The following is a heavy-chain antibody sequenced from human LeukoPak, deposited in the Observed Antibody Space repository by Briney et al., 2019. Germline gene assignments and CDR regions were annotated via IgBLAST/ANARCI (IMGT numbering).Heavy chain of an antibody. CDR3: VKVYYYMDV. J-gene: IGHJ6*03. Sequence: PWGSLRLSCAASGFTFSTYAMSWVRQAPGKGLEWVSSISASGGSTYYADSVKGRFTISRDNSKNTLYLQMNSLRAEDTAVYYCVKVYYYMDVWGKGTAVTVS. CDR2: ISASGGST. CDR1: GFTFSTYA. V-gene: IGHV3-23*01.